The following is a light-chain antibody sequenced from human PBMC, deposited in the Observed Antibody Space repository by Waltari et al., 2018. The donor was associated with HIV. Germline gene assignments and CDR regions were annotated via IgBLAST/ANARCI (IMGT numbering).Light chain of an antibody. J-gene: IGLJ2*01. CDR3: STWDDRLNGVV. Sequence: QSVLTQPPSASGNPGQRVTIPCSASTPNIGSSNVNWYQQFSRAAPKLLIYADAQRPSGVPDRFSGSKSGTSASLVISGLQSEDEADYYCSTWDDRLNGVVFGGGTRLTVV. CDR1: TPNIGSSN. CDR2: ADA. V-gene: IGLV1-44*01.